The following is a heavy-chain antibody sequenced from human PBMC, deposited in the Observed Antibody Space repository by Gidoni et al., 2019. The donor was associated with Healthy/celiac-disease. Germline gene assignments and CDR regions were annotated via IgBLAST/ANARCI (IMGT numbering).Heavy chain of an antibody. J-gene: IGHJ3*02. V-gene: IGHV3-23*01. CDR2: ISGSGGST. CDR1: GFTFSSYA. CDR3: AKDRMVVTRGDAFDI. Sequence: EVQLLESGGGLVQPGGSLRRSCSASGFTFSSYAMRGVRQAPGKGLEWVSAISGSGGSTYYADSLKGRFTISRDNSKNTLYLQMNSLRAEDTAVYYCAKDRMVVTRGDAFDIWGQGTMVTVSS. D-gene: IGHD2-21*02.